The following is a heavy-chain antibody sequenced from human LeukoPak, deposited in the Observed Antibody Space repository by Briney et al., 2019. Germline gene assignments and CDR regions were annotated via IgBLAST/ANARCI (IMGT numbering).Heavy chain of an antibody. CDR3: ARGSPSYYYYMDV. V-gene: IGHV1-18*01. Sequence: ASVKVSCKASGYTFTTYGISSGREAPGQGLEWGGWISVYNGNTNCAQKLQGRVTMTTDTSASSAYMELRSLRSYQTAVYYCARGSPSYYYYMDVWGKGTTVTVSS. J-gene: IGHJ6*03. CDR1: GYTFTTYG. CDR2: ISVYNGNT.